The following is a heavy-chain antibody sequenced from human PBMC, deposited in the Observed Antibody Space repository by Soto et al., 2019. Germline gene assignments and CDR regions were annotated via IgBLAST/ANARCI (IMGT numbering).Heavy chain of an antibody. CDR2: IYSGGST. Sequence: PGGSLRLSCAASGFTVSSNYMSWVRQAPGKGLEWVSVIYSGGSTYYADSVKGRFTISRDNSKNTLYLQMNSLRAEDTAVYYCARDAEPYSSGSFVFDYWAQGTLVTVSS. V-gene: IGHV3-66*01. CDR3: ARDAEPYSSGSFVFDY. J-gene: IGHJ4*02. D-gene: IGHD6-19*01. CDR1: GFTVSSNY.